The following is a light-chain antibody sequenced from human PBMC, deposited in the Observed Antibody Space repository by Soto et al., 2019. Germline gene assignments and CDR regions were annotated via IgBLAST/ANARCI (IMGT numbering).Light chain of an antibody. Sequence: EKGMTQSPATLSVSQGEGAPFSCRAIQTINNNLAWYQQKPGQPPRLLIYGASRRATGVPARFSGSGSGTEFTLTISSLQSEDFAVYYCQHYNNGPRFGQGTKVDVK. J-gene: IGKJ1*01. CDR1: QTINNN. V-gene: IGKV3-15*01. CDR2: GAS. CDR3: QHYNNGPR.